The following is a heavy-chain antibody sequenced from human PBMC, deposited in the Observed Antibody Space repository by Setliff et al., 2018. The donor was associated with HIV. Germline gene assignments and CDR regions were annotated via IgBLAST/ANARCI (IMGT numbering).Heavy chain of an antibody. J-gene: IGHJ4*02. CDR3: ARDFAVAGHGPFDY. CDR1: GGTFSSYA. Sequence: ASVKVSCKASGGTFSSYAISWVRQAPGQGLEWMGIISPFDDTTNYAQKFQGWITMTRDTSISTAYMELSRLRSDDTAVYYCARDFAVAGHGPFDYWGQGTLVTVSS. V-gene: IGHV1-2*04. CDR2: ISPFDDTT. D-gene: IGHD6-19*01.